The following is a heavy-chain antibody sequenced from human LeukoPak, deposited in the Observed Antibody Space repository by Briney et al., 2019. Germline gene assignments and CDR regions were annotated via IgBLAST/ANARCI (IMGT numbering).Heavy chain of an antibody. CDR2: ISNSGST. D-gene: IGHD1-26*01. Sequence: PSETLSLTCTVSGGSISSYYWSWIRQPPGKGLEWIGYISNSGSTNYNPSLKSRVTISVDTSKNQVSLKLNSVTAADTAVYYCAGGGTYGGGADYWGQGTLVTVSS. CDR1: GGSISSYY. J-gene: IGHJ4*02. V-gene: IGHV4-59*01. CDR3: AGGGTYGGGADY.